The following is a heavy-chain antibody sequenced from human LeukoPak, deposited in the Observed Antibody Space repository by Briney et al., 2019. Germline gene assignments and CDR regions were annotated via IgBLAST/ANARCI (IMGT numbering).Heavy chain of an antibody. J-gene: IGHJ4*02. CDR1: GFSFNNYG. D-gene: IGHD6-6*01. CDR2: ISYDGSNK. CDR3: AKDLGAARENEGPFDY. Sequence: GGSLRLSCAASGFSFNNYGMSWVRQAPGKGLEWVAVISYDGSNKYYADSVKGRFTISRDNSKNTLYLQMNSLRAEDTAVYYCAKDLGAARENEGPFDYWGQGTLVTVSS. V-gene: IGHV3-30*18.